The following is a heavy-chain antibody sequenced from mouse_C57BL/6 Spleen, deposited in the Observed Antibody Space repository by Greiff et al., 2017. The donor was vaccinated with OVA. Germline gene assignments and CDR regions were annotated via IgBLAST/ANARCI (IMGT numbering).Heavy chain of an antibody. CDR3: ARHSLYDGYYDYFDY. CDR2: IWSGGST. CDR1: GFSLTSYG. Sequence: VKLVESGPGLVQPSQSLSITCTVSGFSLTSYGVHWVRQSPGKGLEWLGVIWSGGSTDYNAAFISRLSISTDNSKSQVFFKMNSLQADDTAISYCARHSLYDGYYDYFDYRGQGTTLTVSS. J-gene: IGHJ2*01. V-gene: IGHV2-2*01. D-gene: IGHD2-3*01.